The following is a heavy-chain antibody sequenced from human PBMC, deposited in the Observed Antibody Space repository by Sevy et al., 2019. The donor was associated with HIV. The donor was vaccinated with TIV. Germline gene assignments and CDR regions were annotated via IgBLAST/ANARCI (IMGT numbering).Heavy chain of an antibody. CDR3: ASLSAAGPGATDY. J-gene: IGHJ4*02. Sequence: GGSLRLSCAASGFTFSSYSMNWVRQAPGKGLEWVSSISSSSSYIYYADSVKGRYTIPRDKAKNSLYLQMNSLGAEDTAVYDCASLSAAGPGATDYWGQGTLVTVSS. CDR1: GFTFSSYS. V-gene: IGHV3-21*01. CDR2: ISSSSSYI. D-gene: IGHD1-26*01.